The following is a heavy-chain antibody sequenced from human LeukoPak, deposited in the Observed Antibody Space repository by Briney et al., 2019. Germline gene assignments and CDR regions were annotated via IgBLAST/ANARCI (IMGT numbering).Heavy chain of an antibody. V-gene: IGHV4-59*01. CDR2: IYYTGST. Sequence: SGTLSLTCTVSGGSISSYYWTWIRQPPGKGLECIGYIYYTGSTNYNPSLKSRVTTSVDTSKNQFSLKLSSMTAADTAVYYCARCPTMTPPLMDVWGQGTTVTVSS. J-gene: IGHJ6*02. D-gene: IGHD4-17*01. CDR3: ARCPTMTPPLMDV. CDR1: GGSISSYY.